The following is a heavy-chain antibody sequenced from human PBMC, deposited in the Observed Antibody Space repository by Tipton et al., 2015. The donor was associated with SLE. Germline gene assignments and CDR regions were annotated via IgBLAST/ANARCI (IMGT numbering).Heavy chain of an antibody. CDR1: GYIFGDFT. CDR3: ARVRVDTAMGVFDF. D-gene: IGHD5-18*01. Sequence: QSGPEVKKPGASVKVSCKASGYIFGDFTVHWVRQDPGQRLGWMGWISTYNGNTNYAQKLQGRVTMTSDTSTSTAYMELRSLRSDDTAIYYCARVRVDTAMGVFDFWGQGTLVTVSS. CDR2: ISTYNGNT. J-gene: IGHJ4*02. V-gene: IGHV1-3*04.